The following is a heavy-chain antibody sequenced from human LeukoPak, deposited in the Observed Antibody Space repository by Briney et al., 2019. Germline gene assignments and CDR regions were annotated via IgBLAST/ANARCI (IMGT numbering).Heavy chain of an antibody. V-gene: IGHV4-59*01. CDR1: GGSISSYY. CDR2: IYYSGST. J-gene: IGHJ5*02. CDR3: ARTYYDFWSGYYWGNWFDP. D-gene: IGHD3-3*01. Sequence: SETLSLTCTVSGGSISSYYWSWIRQPPGKGLEWIGYIYYSGSTNYNPSLKSRVTISVDTSKNQFSLKLSSVTAADTALYYCARTYYDFWSGYYWGNWFDPWGQGTLVTVSS.